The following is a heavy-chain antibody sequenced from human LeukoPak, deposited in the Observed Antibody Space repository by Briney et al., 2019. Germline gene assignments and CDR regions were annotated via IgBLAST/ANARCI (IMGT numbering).Heavy chain of an antibody. Sequence: GGSLRLSCAASGFAFSSYNMNWVRQAPGKGLEWISYIGSSGSPTHYAGSVGGRFTISRDNAKNSLYLQMNSLRAEDTAVYYCARGSTYYDSSGQVPFDYWGQGTLVTVSS. V-gene: IGHV3-48*01. CDR2: IGSSGSPT. D-gene: IGHD3-22*01. CDR1: GFAFSSYN. CDR3: ARGSTYYDSSGQVPFDY. J-gene: IGHJ4*02.